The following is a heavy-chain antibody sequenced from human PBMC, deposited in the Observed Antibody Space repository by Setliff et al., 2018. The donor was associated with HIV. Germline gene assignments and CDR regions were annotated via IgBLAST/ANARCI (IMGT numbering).Heavy chain of an antibody. CDR1: GFIFSSYA. V-gene: IGHV3-15*01. J-gene: IGHJ4*02. D-gene: IGHD6-19*01. Sequence: GGSLSLSCAASGFIFSSYAMHWVRQAPGKGLEWVGRIKSKTDGGTTDYAAPVKGRFTISRDDSKNTLYLQMNSLRGEDTAVYYCAKDRAPGNPPLQWLGDWGQGTLVTVSS. CDR3: AKDRAPGNPPLQWLGD. CDR2: IKSKTDGGTT.